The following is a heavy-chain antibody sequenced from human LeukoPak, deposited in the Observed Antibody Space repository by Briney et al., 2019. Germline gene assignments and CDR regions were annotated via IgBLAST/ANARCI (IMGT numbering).Heavy chain of an antibody. CDR1: GGSISSYY. Sequence: PSETLSLTCTVSGGSISSYYWSWIRQPPGKGLEWIGYIYYSGSTNYNPSLKSRVTISVDTSKNQFSLKLSSVTAADTAVYYCARVYYGDYGNYFDYWGQGTLVTVSS. J-gene: IGHJ4*02. CDR2: IYYSGST. CDR3: ARVYYGDYGNYFDY. D-gene: IGHD4-17*01. V-gene: IGHV4-59*01.